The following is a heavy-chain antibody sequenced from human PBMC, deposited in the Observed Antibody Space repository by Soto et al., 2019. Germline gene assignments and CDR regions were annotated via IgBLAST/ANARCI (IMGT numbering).Heavy chain of an antibody. D-gene: IGHD4-4*01. V-gene: IGHV3-74*01. Sequence: EVQLVESGGGLVQPGESLRLSCAASGFTFSSYWMHWIRQAPGKGLVWVSRVSSDGSSTVYATSVKGRLTISRDNAKNTLYLQMNCLSDEDTAVYYCARGLPNYSSFDSWGQGTLVTVSS. CDR3: ARGLPNYSSFDS. CDR1: GFTFSSYW. J-gene: IGHJ4*02. CDR2: VSSDGSST.